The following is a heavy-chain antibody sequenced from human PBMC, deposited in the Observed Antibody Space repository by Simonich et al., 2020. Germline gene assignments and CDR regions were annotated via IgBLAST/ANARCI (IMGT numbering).Heavy chain of an antibody. CDR1: GFTFSSYA. CDR3: AKDLGERITMIVVVIDAFDI. J-gene: IGHJ3*02. Sequence: GGGLVQPGGSLRLSCAASGFTFSSYAMSWVRQAPGKGLGWVSAISGSGGSTYYADSVKGRFTISRDNSKNTLYLQMNSLRAEDTALYYCAKDLGERITMIVVVIDAFDIWGQGTMVTVSS. CDR2: ISGSGGST. D-gene: IGHD3-22*01. V-gene: IGHV3-23*01.